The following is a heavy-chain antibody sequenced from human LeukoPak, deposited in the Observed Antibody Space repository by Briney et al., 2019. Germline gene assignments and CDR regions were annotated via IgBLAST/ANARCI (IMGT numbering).Heavy chain of an antibody. CDR1: GFTFSSYR. Sequence: GGALRLSCAASGFTFSSYRMKWVRQAPGKGLEWVSSIRSSRNYIDYAVSVKGRFTISRDNAKNSLYLQMKSLRAEDTAVFYCARHRDFWSSYDRIDGMDVWGQGTTVTVSS. V-gene: IGHV3-21*01. CDR2: IRSSRNYI. D-gene: IGHD3-3*01. J-gene: IGHJ6*02. CDR3: ARHRDFWSSYDRIDGMDV.